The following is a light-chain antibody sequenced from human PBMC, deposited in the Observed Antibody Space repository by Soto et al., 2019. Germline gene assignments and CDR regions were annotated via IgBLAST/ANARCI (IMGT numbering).Light chain of an antibody. CDR3: YSSNTSSTVV. J-gene: IGLJ2*01. CDR2: DVS. CDR1: SSDVGGYNY. Sequence: QSVLTQPASVSGSPGQSVTISCTGTSSDVGGYNYVSWYQQHPGKVPKLMIYDVSNRPSGVANRFSGSKSGNTASLTISGRQAADDADYYCYSSNTSSTVVFGGGTKLTVL. V-gene: IGLV2-14*01.